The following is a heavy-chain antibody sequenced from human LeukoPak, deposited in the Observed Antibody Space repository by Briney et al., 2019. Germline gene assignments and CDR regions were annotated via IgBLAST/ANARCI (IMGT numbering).Heavy chain of an antibody. CDR2: ISSSRSYT. D-gene: IGHD3-10*02. Sequence: GGSLRLSCAASGFTFSDYYMSWIRQAPGKGLEWVSYISSSRSYTNYADSVKGRFTISRDNAKNSLYLQMNSLRAEDTAVYFCARVFVGENFDYWGQGTLVTVSS. CDR3: ARVFVGENFDY. CDR1: GFTFSDYY. J-gene: IGHJ4*02. V-gene: IGHV3-11*06.